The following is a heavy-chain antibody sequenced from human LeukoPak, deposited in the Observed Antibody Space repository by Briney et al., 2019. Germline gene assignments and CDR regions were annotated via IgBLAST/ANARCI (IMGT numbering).Heavy chain of an antibody. Sequence: PSETLSLTCTVSGGSISSYYWSWIRQPPGKGLEWTGYIYYSGSTTYYPSLKSRVTISVDTTKNQFSLKLSSVTAADTAVYYCARGYVGAPEYWFDPRRQGTLVTVSS. CDR3: ARGYVGAPEYWFDP. D-gene: IGHD1-26*01. CDR1: GGSISSYY. J-gene: IGHJ5*02. CDR2: IYYSGST. V-gene: IGHV4-59*01.